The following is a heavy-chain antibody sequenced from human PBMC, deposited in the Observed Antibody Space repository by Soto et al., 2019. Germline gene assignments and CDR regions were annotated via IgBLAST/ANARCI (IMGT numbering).Heavy chain of an antibody. Sequence: QVQLVQSGAEVKKPGSSVKVSCKASGGTFSSYAISWVRQAPGQGLEWMGWINPNSGDTKYAQKFQGWVTMTRDTSVSTAYMELSRLKSDDTAVYYCAREGGYCSGGSCFDYWGQGTLVTVSS. D-gene: IGHD2-15*01. V-gene: IGHV1-2*04. CDR2: INPNSGDT. CDR1: GGTFSSYA. CDR3: AREGGYCSGGSCFDY. J-gene: IGHJ4*02.